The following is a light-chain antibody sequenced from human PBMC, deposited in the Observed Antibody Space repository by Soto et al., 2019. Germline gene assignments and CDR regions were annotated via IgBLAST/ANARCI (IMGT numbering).Light chain of an antibody. CDR3: AAWDDNLNAYF. J-gene: IGLJ1*01. CDR1: TSNIGTFY. CDR2: IGD. Sequence: QSVLTQPPSASSTPGQTVTISCSGSTSNIGTFYVYWYQHLPGAAPKRFIYIGDQRASGVSDRFSGSKSGTSASLAISGLRSDDEADYYCAAWDDNLNAYFFGSGTKRTVL. V-gene: IGLV1-47*02.